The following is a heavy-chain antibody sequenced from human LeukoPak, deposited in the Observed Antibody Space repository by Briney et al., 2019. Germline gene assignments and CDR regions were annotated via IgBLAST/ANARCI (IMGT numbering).Heavy chain of an antibody. CDR3: AGNVLPYFDWLLD. J-gene: IGHJ4*02. V-gene: IGHV4-30-2*01. CDR2: IYHSGST. D-gene: IGHD3-9*01. Sequence: PSQTLSLTCTVSGVSISSGGYYWSWLRQPPGKGLEWIGYIYHSGSTYYNPSLKSRVTISVDRSKNQFSLKLSYVTAADTAVYYCAGNVLPYFDWLLDWGQGTLVTVSS. CDR1: GVSISSGGYY.